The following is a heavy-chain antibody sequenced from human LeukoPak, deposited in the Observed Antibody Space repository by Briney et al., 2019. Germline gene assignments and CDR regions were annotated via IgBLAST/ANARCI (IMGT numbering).Heavy chain of an antibody. Sequence: PGGSLRLSCAASGFNFSSYAMSWVRQAPGKGLEWVSSIGSSGSYIYYADSLTGRFTISRDNAKNSLYLQMNSLRAEDTAMYYCARRATTERGHSYGLDFWGQGTLVTVSS. CDR2: IGSSGSYI. V-gene: IGHV3-21*01. D-gene: IGHD5-18*01. CDR1: GFNFSSYA. CDR3: ARRATTERGHSYGLDF. J-gene: IGHJ4*02.